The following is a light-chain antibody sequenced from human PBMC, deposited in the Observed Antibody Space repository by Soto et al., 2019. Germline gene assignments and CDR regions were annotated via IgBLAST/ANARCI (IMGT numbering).Light chain of an antibody. V-gene: IGKV1-39*01. CDR3: QQSFSTLSWT. CDR2: GAS. Sequence: DVQMTQSPSSLSASVGDRVTITCRASQSISSYLNWYRQKLGKAPKLLIYGASSLQSGVASRFTGSVSGTDFTHTISSLQPEDFAAYYCQQSFSTLSWTFGEGSKVEIK. CDR1: QSISSY. J-gene: IGKJ1*01.